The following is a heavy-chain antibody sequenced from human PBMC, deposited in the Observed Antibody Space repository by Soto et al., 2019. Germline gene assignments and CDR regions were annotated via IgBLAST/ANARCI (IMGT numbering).Heavy chain of an antibody. V-gene: IGHV1-8*01. J-gene: IGHJ6*03. CDR3: ARGARIYYXFWSGSQRPESYMDV. CDR1: GLGNTCKD. D-gene: IGHD3-3*01. Sequence: SKAPGLGNTCKDIYSVCQAKEQGLEGMGWMNPNSGNTGYAQKFQGRVTMTRNTSISTAYMELSSLRSEDTAVYYCARGARIYYXFWSGSQRPESYMDVWGKGTTVPVSS. CDR2: MNPNSGNT.